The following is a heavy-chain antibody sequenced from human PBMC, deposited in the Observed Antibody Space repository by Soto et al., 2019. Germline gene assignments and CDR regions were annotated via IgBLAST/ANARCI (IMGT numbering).Heavy chain of an antibody. D-gene: IGHD2-15*01. CDR3: LNGTQLLRYSFQF. CDR1: GCSCSNYA. J-gene: IGHJ4*01. CDR2: ITTDGDTT. V-gene: IGHV3-64D*06. Sequence: GALRRTCSVSGCSCSNYAMNWVRQAPGNGLSHVSGITTDGDTTWSPHSLKDRFTISRHNSKNTLFPQISILRVQDTAIYFCLNGTQLLRYSFQFWGPVPLVPL.